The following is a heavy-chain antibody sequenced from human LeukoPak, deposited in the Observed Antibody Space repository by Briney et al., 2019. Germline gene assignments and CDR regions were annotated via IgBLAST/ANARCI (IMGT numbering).Heavy chain of an antibody. Sequence: ASVKVSCEXSGYTFTGYYMHWVRQAPGQGLEWMGWINPNSGGTNYSQKFQGRVTTTRDTSISTAYMELSRLRSDDAAVYYCARDRGYDSGVDYWGQGTLVTVSS. D-gene: IGHD5-12*01. V-gene: IGHV1-2*02. CDR1: GYTFTGYY. CDR3: ARDRGYDSGVDY. CDR2: INPNSGGT. J-gene: IGHJ4*02.